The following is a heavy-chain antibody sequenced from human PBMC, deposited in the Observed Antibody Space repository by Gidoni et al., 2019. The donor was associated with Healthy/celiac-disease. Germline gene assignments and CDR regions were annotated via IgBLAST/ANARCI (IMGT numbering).Heavy chain of an antibody. J-gene: IGHJ6*02. Sequence: QLQLQESGPGLVKPSETLSLTCTVPGGSISSSSYYWGWIRQPPGKGLEWIGSIYYSGSTYYNPSLKSRVTISVDTSKNQFSLKLSSVTAADTAVYYCARLPSIVVVVADGMDVWGQGTTVTVSS. CDR2: IYYSGST. D-gene: IGHD2-15*01. CDR1: GGSISSSSYY. CDR3: ARLPSIVVVVADGMDV. V-gene: IGHV4-39*01.